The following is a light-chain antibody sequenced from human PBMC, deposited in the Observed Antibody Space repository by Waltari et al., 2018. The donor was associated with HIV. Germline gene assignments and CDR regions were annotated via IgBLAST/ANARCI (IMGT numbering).Light chain of an antibody. CDR2: EVT. J-gene: IGLJ2*01. CDR1: SSDAGGYNY. V-gene: IGLV2-14*03. Sequence: QSALTQPTSVSGSPGQSITIPCPGTSSDAGGYNYVSWYQQHPGKAPKLMIYEVTNRPSGVSNRFSGSKSGNTASLTISGLQVEDEADYYCSSYTSSSLEIFGGGTKLTVL. CDR3: SSYTSSSLEI.